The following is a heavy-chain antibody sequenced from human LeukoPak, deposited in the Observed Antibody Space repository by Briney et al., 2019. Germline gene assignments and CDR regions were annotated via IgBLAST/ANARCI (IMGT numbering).Heavy chain of an antibody. Sequence: GESLRLSCAASGFTFSDYSMNWVRQASGKGLEWVSYIDGSGDTIYYADSVKGRFTISRDNAKNSLDLQMNSLRDEDTAVYYCSRRFDCWGQGTLVTVSS. CDR1: GFTFSDYS. V-gene: IGHV3-48*02. CDR3: SRRFDC. CDR2: IDGSGDTI. J-gene: IGHJ4*02.